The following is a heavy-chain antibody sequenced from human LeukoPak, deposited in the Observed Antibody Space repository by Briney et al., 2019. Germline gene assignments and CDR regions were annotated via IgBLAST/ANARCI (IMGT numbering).Heavy chain of an antibody. V-gene: IGHV3-30-3*01. CDR3: AKDKELLWFGELSY. CDR1: GFTFSSYA. J-gene: IGHJ4*02. D-gene: IGHD3-10*01. Sequence: TGGSLRLSCAASGFTFSSYAMHWVRQAPGKGLEWVAVISYDGSNKYYADSVKGRFTISRDNSKNTLYLQMNSLRAEDTAVYYCAKDKELLWFGELSYWGQGTLVTVSS. CDR2: ISYDGSNK.